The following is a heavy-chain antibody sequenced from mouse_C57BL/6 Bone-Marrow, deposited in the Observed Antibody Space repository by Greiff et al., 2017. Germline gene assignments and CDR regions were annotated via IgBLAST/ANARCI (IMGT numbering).Heavy chain of an antibody. J-gene: IGHJ4*01. D-gene: IGHD2-3*01. CDR1: GYTFTSYG. V-gene: IGHV1-81*01. CDR2: IYPRSGNT. CDR3: ARYDCYYVPYYYAMDY. Sequence: QVQLQQSGAELARPGASVKLSCKASGYTFTSYGISWVKQRTGQGLEWIGEIYPRSGNTYYNEKFKGKATLTADKSSSTAYMELRSLTSEDSAVYFCARYDCYYVPYYYAMDYWGQGTSGTVSS.